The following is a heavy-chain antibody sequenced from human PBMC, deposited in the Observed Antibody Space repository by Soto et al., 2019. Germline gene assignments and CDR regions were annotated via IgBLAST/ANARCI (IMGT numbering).Heavy chain of an antibody. V-gene: IGHV1-3*01. Sequence: GASVKVSCKASGDTFTSYAMHWVRQAPGQRLEWMGWINAGNGNTKYSQKFQGRVTITRDTSASTAYMELSSLRSEDTAVYYCARFVRYCSSTSCYVVLDYWGQGTLVTVSS. D-gene: IGHD2-2*01. CDR3: ARFVRYCSSTSCYVVLDY. CDR2: INAGNGNT. CDR1: GDTFTSYA. J-gene: IGHJ4*02.